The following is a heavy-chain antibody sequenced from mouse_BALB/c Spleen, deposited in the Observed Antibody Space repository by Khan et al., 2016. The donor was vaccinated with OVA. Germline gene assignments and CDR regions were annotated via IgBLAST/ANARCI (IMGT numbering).Heavy chain of an antibody. CDR1: GFTFSSYA. Sequence: EVELVESGGGLVKPGGSLKLSCAASGFTFSSYAMSWVRQTPEKRLEWVATISSGGNYTYYPDSVKGRFTISRDNAKNTLYLQMSSLRSEDTAMYYCARTGVRRGYFADWGEGTTVTVSS. CDR3: ARTGVRRGYFAD. V-gene: IGHV5-9-3*01. J-gene: IGHJ1*01. D-gene: IGHD2-14*01. CDR2: ISSGGNYT.